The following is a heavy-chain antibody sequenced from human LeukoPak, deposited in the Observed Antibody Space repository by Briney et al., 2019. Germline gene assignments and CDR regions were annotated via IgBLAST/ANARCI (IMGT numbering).Heavy chain of an antibody. CDR2: ISSSSSYI. D-gene: IGHD5-12*01. CDR1: GFTFSSYS. Sequence: GGSLRLSCAASGFTFSSYSMNWVRQAPGKGLEWVSSISSSSSYIYYADSVKGRFTISRDNAKNSLYLQMNSLRAEDTAVYYCAKGQGGYDDFDAFDIWGQGTMVTVSS. CDR3: AKGQGGYDDFDAFDI. V-gene: IGHV3-21*04. J-gene: IGHJ3*02.